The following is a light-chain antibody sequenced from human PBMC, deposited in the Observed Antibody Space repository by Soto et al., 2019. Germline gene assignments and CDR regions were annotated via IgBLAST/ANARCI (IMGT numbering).Light chain of an antibody. CDR3: AAWDDSLNGPV. V-gene: IGLV1-44*01. CDR1: SSNIGSNI. Sequence: QSVLTQPPSASGTPGQRVTISFSGSSSNIGSNIVNWYQQLPGTAPKLLIYSNNQRPSGVPDRFSGSKSGTSASLAISGLQSEDEADYYCAAWDDSLNGPVFGGGTKLTVL. J-gene: IGLJ3*02. CDR2: SNN.